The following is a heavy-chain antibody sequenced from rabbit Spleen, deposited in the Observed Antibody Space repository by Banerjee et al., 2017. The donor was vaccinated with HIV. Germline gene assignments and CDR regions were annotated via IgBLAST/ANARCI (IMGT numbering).Heavy chain of an antibody. CDR1: GFDFSSGYW. J-gene: IGHJ2*01. Sequence: LEESGGGLVKPGGTLTLTCTVSGFDFSSGYWICWVRQAPGKGLEWIACIDTNDGDTDYANWPKGRFTISKTSSTTVTLQMTSLTAADTATYFCARNYVNAFDTWGQGTLVTVS. D-gene: IGHD1-1*01. CDR3: ARNYVNAFDT. CDR2: IDTNDGDT. V-gene: IGHV1S45*01.